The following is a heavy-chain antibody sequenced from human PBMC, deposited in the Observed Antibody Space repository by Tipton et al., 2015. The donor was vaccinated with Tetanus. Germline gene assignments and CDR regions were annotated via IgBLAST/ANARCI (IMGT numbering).Heavy chain of an antibody. CDR2: IYFEGST. CDR1: GASISDKKYY. J-gene: IGHJ5*02. Sequence: TLSLTCTVSGASISDKKYYWGWIRQAPGKGLEWIASIYFEGSTYYSPSLRSRLTIDVDTSQNLFSLRLASVTAAGTAVYYCARHLYGYWFDPWGQGAPVTVSS. V-gene: IGHV4-39*02. D-gene: IGHD2/OR15-2a*01. CDR3: ARHLYGYWFDP.